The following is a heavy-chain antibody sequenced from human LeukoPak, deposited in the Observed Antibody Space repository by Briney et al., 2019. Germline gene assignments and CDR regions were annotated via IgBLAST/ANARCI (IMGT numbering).Heavy chain of an antibody. D-gene: IGHD1-26*01. CDR2: IIPILGIA. V-gene: IGHV1-69*04. CDR3: AREYSGSPNWFDP. CDR1: GYTFTSYA. Sequence: SVKVSCKASGYTFTSYAISWVRQAPGQGLEWMGRIIPILGIANYAQKFQGRVTITADKSTSTAYMELSSLRSEDTAVYYCAREYSGSPNWFDPWGQGTLVTVSS. J-gene: IGHJ5*02.